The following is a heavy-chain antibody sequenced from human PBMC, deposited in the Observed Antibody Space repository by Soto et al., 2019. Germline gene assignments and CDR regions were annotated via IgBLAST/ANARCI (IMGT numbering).Heavy chain of an antibody. Sequence: XSVKVSCKASVYTFTSYGISWVRQAPGQGLEWMGWISAYNGNTNYAQKLQGRVTMTTDTSTSTAYMELRSLRSDDTAVYYCARVGVVVAATSMDVWRQGTTVTVSS. D-gene: IGHD2-15*01. J-gene: IGHJ6*02. CDR1: VYTFTSYG. CDR2: ISAYNGNT. V-gene: IGHV1-18*04. CDR3: ARVGVVVAATSMDV.